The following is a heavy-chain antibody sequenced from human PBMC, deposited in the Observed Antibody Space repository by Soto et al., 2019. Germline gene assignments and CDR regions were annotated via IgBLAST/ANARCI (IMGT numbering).Heavy chain of an antibody. CDR2: SSDSGTFT. CDR1: GFTFSDYY. CDR3: ARSGDNYNLLDY. Sequence: GGSLRLSCAASGFTFSDYYMSWIRQAPGKGLEWLSYSSDSGTFTRYADSVKGRFSISRDNAKNSLYLQINSLRGEDTAIYYCARSGDNYNLLDYWGQGTPGTVS. V-gene: IGHV3-11*06. J-gene: IGHJ4*02. D-gene: IGHD1-1*01.